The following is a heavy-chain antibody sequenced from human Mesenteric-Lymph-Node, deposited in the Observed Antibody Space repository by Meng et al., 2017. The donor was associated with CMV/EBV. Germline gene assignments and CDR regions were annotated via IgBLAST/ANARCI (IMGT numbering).Heavy chain of an antibody. D-gene: IGHD1-26*01. V-gene: IGHV3-7*03. CDR3: AKDMERWELLQGYFDY. J-gene: IGHJ4*02. Sequence: GESLKISCAASGFTFSSYAMSWVRQAPGKGLEWVANIKQDGSEKYYVDSVKGRFTISRDNSKNSLYLQMNSLRTEDTALYYCAKDMERWELLQGYFDYWGQGTLVTVSS. CDR1: GFTFSSYA. CDR2: IKQDGSEK.